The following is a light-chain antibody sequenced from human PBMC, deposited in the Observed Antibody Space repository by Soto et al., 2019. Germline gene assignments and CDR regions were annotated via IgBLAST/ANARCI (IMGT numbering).Light chain of an antibody. CDR1: QIFSSSY. J-gene: IGKJ1*01. V-gene: IGKV3-20*01. CDR3: QQYGSSSWT. CDR2: GAS. Sequence: EIVLTQSPGTLSLSPGERASLSCRASQIFSSSYLAWYQQKPGQAPRLLIYGASSRATGIPDRFSGSGSGTDFTLTISRREPEDFAVYYCQQYGSSSWTFGQGTKVEIK.